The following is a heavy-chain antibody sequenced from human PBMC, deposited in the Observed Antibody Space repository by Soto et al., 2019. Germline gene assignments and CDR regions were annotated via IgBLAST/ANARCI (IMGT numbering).Heavy chain of an antibody. CDR1: GVTFRSYD. Sequence: EVQLVESGGGLVQPGGSLRLSCAASGVTFRSYDMHWVRQSPGKGLEWVSAIGSAGDTYYLGAVKGRFTISRDNAENSLYLQMTSMRVEDTAVYYCARGDYVSGLYHYGVGVWGQGTRVTVSS. V-gene: IGHV3-13*01. CDR3: ARGDYVSGLYHYGVGV. J-gene: IGHJ6*02. CDR2: IGSAGDT. D-gene: IGHD3-10*01.